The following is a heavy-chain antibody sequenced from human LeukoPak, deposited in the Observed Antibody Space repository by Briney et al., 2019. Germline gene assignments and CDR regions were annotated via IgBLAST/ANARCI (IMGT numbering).Heavy chain of an antibody. D-gene: IGHD1-1*01. CDR1: GSTFSYYN. CDR2: ISSSSDTV. Sequence: GGSLRLSCAASGSTFSYYNMNWVRQAPGKGLEWVSYISSSSDTVFYPDSVKGRFTISRDNAKNSLYLQMYSLRDDDTAVYYCARDDTGNSGHFDLWGRGTLVTVSS. V-gene: IGHV3-48*02. J-gene: IGHJ2*01. CDR3: ARDDTGNSGHFDL.